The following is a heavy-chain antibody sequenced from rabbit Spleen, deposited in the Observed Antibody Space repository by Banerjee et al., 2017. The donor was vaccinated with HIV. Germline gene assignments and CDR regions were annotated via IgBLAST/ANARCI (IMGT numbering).Heavy chain of an antibody. J-gene: IGHJ6*01. CDR2: IYGGSGSNT. Sequence: QEQLEESGGGLVKPGGTLTLTCTASGFSFSGSYWICWVRQAPGKGLEWIGCIYGGSGSNTYYASWTKGRFTISKTSSTTVTLQMTSLTAADTATYFCARDTSSSFSSYGMDLWGPGTLVTVS. D-gene: IGHD1-1*01. CDR1: GFSFSGSYW. V-gene: IGHV1S45*01. CDR3: ARDTSSSFSSYGMDL.